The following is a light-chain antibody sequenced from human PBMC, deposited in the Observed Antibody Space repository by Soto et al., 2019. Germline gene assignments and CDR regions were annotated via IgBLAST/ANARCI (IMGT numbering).Light chain of an antibody. CDR3: QQYNNWPPMYT. CDR2: GAS. CDR1: QSVSSN. J-gene: IGKJ2*01. Sequence: EIVMTQSPATLSVSPGERATLSCRASQSVSSNLAWYQQKPGHAPRLLIYGASTRATGIPARFSGSGSGTEFTLTISSLQSEDFAVYYCQQYNNWPPMYTFGQGTKVEIK. V-gene: IGKV3-15*01.